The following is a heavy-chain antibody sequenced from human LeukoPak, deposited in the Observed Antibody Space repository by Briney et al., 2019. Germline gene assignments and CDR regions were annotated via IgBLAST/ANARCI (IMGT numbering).Heavy chain of an antibody. D-gene: IGHD3-22*01. CDR2: ISAYNGNT. CDR1: GYTFTSYG. V-gene: IGHV1-18*01. J-gene: IGHJ2*01. Sequence: ASVKVSCKASGYTFTSYGISWVRQAPGQGLEWMGWISAYNGNTNYARKLQGRVTMTTDTSTSTAYMELRSLRSDDTAVYYCARDTYYYDSSGYYSSRYWYFDLWGRGTLVTVSS. CDR3: ARDTYYYDSSGYYSSRYWYFDL.